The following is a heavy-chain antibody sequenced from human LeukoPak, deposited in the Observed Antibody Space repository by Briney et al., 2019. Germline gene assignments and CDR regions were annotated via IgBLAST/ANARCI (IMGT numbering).Heavy chain of an antibody. CDR1: GFTFSSNG. V-gene: IGHV3-33*01. Sequence: GGSLRLSCAASGFTFSSNGLHWVRQAPGKGLEWVAVVWYDGNDKYYSDSVKGRFTISRDNSKNTLYLQMNSLRAEDTAVYYCAREKRITMVRGANYGMDVWGQGTTVTVSS. D-gene: IGHD3-10*01. J-gene: IGHJ6*02. CDR3: AREKRITMVRGANYGMDV. CDR2: VWYDGNDK.